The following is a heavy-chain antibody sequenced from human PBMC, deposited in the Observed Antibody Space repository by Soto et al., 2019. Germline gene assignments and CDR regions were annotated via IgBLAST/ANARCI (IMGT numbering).Heavy chain of an antibody. V-gene: IGHV3-33*01. CDR2: IWYDGSNK. CDR3: ARVQENYDISGYYYFFY. Sequence: QVQLVESGGGVVQPGRSLSLSCAASGFTFSSYGMHWVRPAPGKGLEWVEVIWYDGSNKYYADSVTGRFTISRDNSTNPLYLQMNSLRADDTAVYYCARVQENYDISGYYYFFYWGQGTLVTVSS. J-gene: IGHJ4*02. D-gene: IGHD3-22*01. CDR1: GFTFSSYG.